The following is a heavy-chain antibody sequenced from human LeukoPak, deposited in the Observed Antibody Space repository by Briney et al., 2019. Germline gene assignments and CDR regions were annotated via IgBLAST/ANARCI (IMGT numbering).Heavy chain of an antibody. CDR2: ISSSSSYT. CDR3: ARDRGYCSSTSCHSFIDP. V-gene: IGHV3-11*05. D-gene: IGHD2-2*02. J-gene: IGHJ5*02. Sequence: GGSLRLSCAASGFTFSDYYMSWIRQAPGKGLEGVSYISSSSSYTNYADSVKGRFTISRDNAKNSLYLQMNSLRAEDTAVYYCARDRGYCSSTSCHSFIDPWGQGTLVTVSS. CDR1: GFTFSDYY.